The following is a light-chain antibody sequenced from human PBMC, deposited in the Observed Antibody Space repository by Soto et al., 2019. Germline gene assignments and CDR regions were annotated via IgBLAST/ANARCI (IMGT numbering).Light chain of an antibody. CDR2: GAS. V-gene: IGKV3-20*01. CDR3: QQSGTSPPVA. J-gene: IGKJ4*01. Sequence: EIVLTQSPGTLSLSPGERATLSCRASQSVGSRFLAWYQQKPGQAPRLLIYGASNRATGIPDRFSGSGSGTHFTLTISRLEPEDFAVYYCQQSGTSPPVAFGGGTKVDIK. CDR1: QSVGSRF.